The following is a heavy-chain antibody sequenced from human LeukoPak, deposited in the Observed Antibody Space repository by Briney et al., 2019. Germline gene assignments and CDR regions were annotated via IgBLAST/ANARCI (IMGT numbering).Heavy chain of an antibody. CDR3: ATGQPRITMIVVVPGGYYFDY. V-gene: IGHV1-24*01. J-gene: IGHJ4*02. D-gene: IGHD3-22*01. CDR2: FDPEDGET. CDR1: GYTLTELS. Sequence: ASVKVPCKVSGYTLTELSMHWVRQAPGKGLEWMGGFDPEDGETIYAQKFQGRVTMTEDTSTDTAYMELSSLRSEDTAVYYCATGQPRITMIVVVPGGYYFDYWGQETLVTVSS.